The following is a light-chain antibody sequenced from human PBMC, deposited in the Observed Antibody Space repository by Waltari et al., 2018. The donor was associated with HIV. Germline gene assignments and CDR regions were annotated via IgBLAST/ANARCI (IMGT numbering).Light chain of an antibody. CDR3: QSADRSGSHVA. CDR2: KDK. J-gene: IGLJ2*01. V-gene: IGLV3-25*03. Sequence: SYELTQPPSMSVSPGQTARIICVGDALPKRYSYWYQQRPGQAPVFVIYKDKERPSGTPERFSGSNSGTTVTLIISGVQPEDEAYYYCQSADRSGSHVAFGGGTKVTV. CDR1: ALPKRY.